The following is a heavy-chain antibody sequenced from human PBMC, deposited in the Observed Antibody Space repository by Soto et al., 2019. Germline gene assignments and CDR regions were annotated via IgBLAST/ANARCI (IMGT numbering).Heavy chain of an antibody. V-gene: IGHV3-33*01. D-gene: IGHD3-10*01. CDR2: IWYDGSNK. Sequence: QVQLVESGGGVVQPGRSLRLSCAASGFTFSSYGMHWVRQAPGKGLEWVAVIWYDGSNKYYADSVKGRFTISRDNSKNTVYLQMNSLKAEDTAVYYCARWFGGENAFDIWGQGTMVTVSS. J-gene: IGHJ3*02. CDR1: GFTFSSYG. CDR3: ARWFGGENAFDI.